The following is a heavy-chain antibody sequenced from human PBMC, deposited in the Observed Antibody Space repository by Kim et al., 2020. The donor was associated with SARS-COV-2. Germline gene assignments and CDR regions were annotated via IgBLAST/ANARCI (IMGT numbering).Heavy chain of an antibody. V-gene: IGHV6-1*01. D-gene: IGHD3-10*01. CDR3: ARVIDYGPFDI. Sequence: SQTLSLTCAISGDSVSTNSGSWNWIRQSPSRGLEWLGRTYYRSRWINDYAVSVKGRIFINADTSKNQLSLQLTSVTPEDMAVYYCARVIDYGPFDIWGQGTVVTVSS. CDR1: GDSVSTNSGS. J-gene: IGHJ3*02. CDR2: TYYRSRWIN.